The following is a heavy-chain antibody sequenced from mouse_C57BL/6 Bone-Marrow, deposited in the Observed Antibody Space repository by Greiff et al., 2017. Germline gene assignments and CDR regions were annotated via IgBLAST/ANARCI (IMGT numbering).Heavy chain of an antibody. CDR2: IDPSDSYT. Sequence: VQLQQPGAELVKPGASVKLSCKASGYTFTSYWMQWVKQRPGQGLEWIGEIDPSDSYTNYNQKFKGKATLTVDTSSSTAYMQLSSLTSEDSAVYYCARGGVITRDWGQGTLGTVSA. V-gene: IGHV1-50*01. CDR3: ARGGVITRD. D-gene: IGHD1-1*01. J-gene: IGHJ3*01. CDR1: GYTFTSYW.